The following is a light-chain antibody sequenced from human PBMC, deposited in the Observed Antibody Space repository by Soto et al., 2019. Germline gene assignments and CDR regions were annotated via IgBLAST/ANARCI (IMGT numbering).Light chain of an antibody. Sequence: QSVLTQPPSVSGSPGQSVTISCTGTSTDFVSYNRVSWYQQPPGTAPKLIIYEASNRPSGVPDRFSGSKSGNTASLTISGLQAAQEVAYYCSLYKSENTYVFGTGTKVTVL. CDR3: SLYKSENTYV. V-gene: IGLV2-18*01. J-gene: IGLJ1*01. CDR1: STDFVSYNR. CDR2: EAS.